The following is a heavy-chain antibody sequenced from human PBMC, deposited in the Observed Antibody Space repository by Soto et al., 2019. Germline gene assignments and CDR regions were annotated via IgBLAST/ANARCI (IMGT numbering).Heavy chain of an antibody. CDR2: IDPSDSYT. J-gene: IGHJ6*02. CDR3: ARPRYYYGSGSYYYGMDV. D-gene: IGHD3-10*01. CDR1: GYSFTSYW. V-gene: IGHV5-10-1*01. Sequence: GESLKISCKGSGYSFTSYWISWVRQMPGKGLEWMGRIDPSDSYTNYSPSFQGHVTISADKSISTAYLQWSSLKASDTAMYYCARPRYYYGSGSYYYGMDVWGQGTTVTVS.